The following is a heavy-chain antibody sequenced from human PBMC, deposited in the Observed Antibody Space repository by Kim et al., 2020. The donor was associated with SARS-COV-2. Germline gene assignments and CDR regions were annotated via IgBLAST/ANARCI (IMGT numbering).Heavy chain of an antibody. D-gene: IGHD6-13*01. V-gene: IGHV4-31*03. J-gene: IGHJ6*01. CDR1: SASISSGDCY. CDR3: ARGKGYSSTSYYYYYG. CDR2: IYYSGST. Sequence: SETLSLTCTVSSASISSGDCYWSWIRQYPGMGLEWIGYIYYSGSTYYSPSLKSRVTISVDRSQNPLSLRLNSVTAADTAVYYCARGKGYSSTSYYYYYG.